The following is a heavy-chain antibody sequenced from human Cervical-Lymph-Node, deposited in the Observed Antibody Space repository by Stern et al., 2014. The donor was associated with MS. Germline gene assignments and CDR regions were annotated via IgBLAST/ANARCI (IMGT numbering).Heavy chain of an antibody. V-gene: IGHV3-30-3*01. CDR1: GFTFSDYT. J-gene: IGHJ4*02. Sequence: VQLVESGGGVVQPGRSLRLSCAASGFTFSDYTMHWVRQAPGKGLEWVAVISHDGGNKYYADSVKGRFTISRDNSKNTLYLQMSRLRAEDTAVYYCARYDSVIDYWGQGTLVTVSS. D-gene: IGHD3-22*01. CDR2: ISHDGGNK. CDR3: ARYDSVIDY.